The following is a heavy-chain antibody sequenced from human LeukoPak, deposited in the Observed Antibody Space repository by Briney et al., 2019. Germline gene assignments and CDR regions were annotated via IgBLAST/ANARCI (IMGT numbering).Heavy chain of an antibody. CDR3: ARVGHSSSWRERYKYYFDY. CDR2: ISSSSSYI. Sequence: PGGSLRLSCAASGFTLRSNWMSWVRQAPGKGLEWVSSISSSSSYIYYADSVKGRFTISRDNAKNSLYLQMNSLKAEDTAVYYCARVGHSSSWRERYKYYFDYWGQGTLVTVSS. V-gene: IGHV3-21*01. CDR1: GFTLRSNW. J-gene: IGHJ4*02. D-gene: IGHD6-13*01.